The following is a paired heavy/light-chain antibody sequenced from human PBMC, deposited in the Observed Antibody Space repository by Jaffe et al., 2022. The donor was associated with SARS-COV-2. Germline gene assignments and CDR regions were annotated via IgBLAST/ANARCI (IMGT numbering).Heavy chain of an antibody. CDR3: ARGDHYFDY. CDR1: GYSFTSYY. V-gene: IGHV1-46*01. J-gene: IGHJ4*02. Sequence: QVPLVQSGAEVRKPGASVKVSCKASGYSFTSYYMHWVRQAPAQGLEWMGIINPIGYSPSYAQKFQGRVTMTRDTSTSTVYMELSSLRSEDTAVYYCARGDHYFDYWGQGTLVTVSS. D-gene: IGHD2-21*02. CDR2: INPIGYSP.
Light chain of an antibody. J-gene: IGKJ1*01. CDR1: QSISSY. CDR2: AAS. V-gene: IGKV1-39*01. CDR3: QQGYSTPRT. Sequence: DIQMTQSPSSLSASVGDRVTITCRASQSISSYLNWYQQKPGTAPKLLIYAASSLQSGVPSRFSGSGSGTDFTLTISSLQPEDFATYYCQQGYSTPRTFGQGTKVEVK.